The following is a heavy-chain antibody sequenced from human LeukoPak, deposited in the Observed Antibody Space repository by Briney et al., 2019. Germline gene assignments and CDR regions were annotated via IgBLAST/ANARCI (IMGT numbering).Heavy chain of an antibody. CDR3: ARRRDGYNYVGTDY. Sequence: GESLKISCKHSEYSFPNYCIGWVRQMPGKGLEWMGIIYPDDSDTRYSPSFQGQVTISADKSISTAYLQWSSLKASDTAMYYCARRRDGYNYVGTDYWGQGTLVTVSS. J-gene: IGHJ4*02. CDR1: EYSFPNYC. D-gene: IGHD5-24*01. CDR2: IYPDDSDT. V-gene: IGHV5-51*01.